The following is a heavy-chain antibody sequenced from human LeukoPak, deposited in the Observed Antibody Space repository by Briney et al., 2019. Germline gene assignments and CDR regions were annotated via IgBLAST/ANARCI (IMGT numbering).Heavy chain of an antibody. J-gene: IGHJ4*02. CDR3: AVLATVTQYYFDY. CDR2: INPNSGGT. Sequence: ASVKVSCKASGYTFTCYYMHWVRQAPGQGLEWMGWINPNSGGTNYAQKFQGRVTMTRDTSISTAYMELSRLRSDDTAVYYCAVLATVTQYYFDYWGQGTLVTVSS. D-gene: IGHD4-11*01. CDR1: GYTFTCYY. V-gene: IGHV1-2*02.